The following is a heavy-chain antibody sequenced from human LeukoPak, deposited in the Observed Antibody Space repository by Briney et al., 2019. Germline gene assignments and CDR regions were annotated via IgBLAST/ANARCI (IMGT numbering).Heavy chain of an antibody. D-gene: IGHD3-10*01. V-gene: IGHV3-23*01. Sequence: GVSLRLSCTPSGLTLSSYAMSGVRQAPGKGLGWVSGIRGSGGSTYYADSVKGWFTNSRDPYTNPLYLQMNSLRAEDTAVYYCATVLHIPYWGPGNLVTVSP. CDR3: ATVLHIPY. CDR1: GLTLSSYA. J-gene: IGHJ4*02. CDR2: IRGSGGST.